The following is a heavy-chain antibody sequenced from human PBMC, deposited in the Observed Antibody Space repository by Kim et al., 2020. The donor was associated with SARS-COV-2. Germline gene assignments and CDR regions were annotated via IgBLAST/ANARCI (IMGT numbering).Heavy chain of an antibody. V-gene: IGHV4-39*01. CDR1: GGSISSSFNY. D-gene: IGHD3-22*01. CDR3: ARLPHDSSGYVDS. Sequence: SETLSLTCTVSGGSISSSFNYWGWIRQPPGKGLEWIGSVYHSGSTYDSPSLKSRVTVSVDTSKDEFYLKVTSVTAADTAVYFCARLPHDSSGYVDSWGQGIPVTVSS. J-gene: IGHJ4*02. CDR2: VYHSGST.